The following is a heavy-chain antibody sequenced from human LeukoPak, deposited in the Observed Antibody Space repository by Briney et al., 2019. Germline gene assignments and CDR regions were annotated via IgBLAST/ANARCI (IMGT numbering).Heavy chain of an antibody. CDR1: GFTFSGSA. J-gene: IGHJ6*03. CDR3: SLSSSRNFGVVIKSYYYYMDV. Sequence: GGSLRLSCAASGFTFSGSAIHWVRQASGKGLEWVGRIRSKADYAASVKGKFTISRDDSKNTAYLQMNSLKTEDTAVYYCSLSSSRNFGVVIKSYYYYMDVWGKGTTVTVSS. V-gene: IGHV3-73*01. D-gene: IGHD3-3*01. CDR2: IRSKAD.